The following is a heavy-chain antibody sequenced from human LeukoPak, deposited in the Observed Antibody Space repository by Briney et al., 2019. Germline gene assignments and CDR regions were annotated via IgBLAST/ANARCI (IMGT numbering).Heavy chain of an antibody. Sequence: PGGSLRLSCAASGFTVSSNYMSWVRQAPGKGLEWVSVIYSGGSTYYADSVKGRFTISRDNSKNTLYLQMNSLRAEDTAVYYCATYHSSSWKNYWGQGTLVTVSS. V-gene: IGHV3-53*01. CDR2: IYSGGST. D-gene: IGHD6-13*01. J-gene: IGHJ4*02. CDR1: GFTVSSNY. CDR3: ATYHSSSWKNY.